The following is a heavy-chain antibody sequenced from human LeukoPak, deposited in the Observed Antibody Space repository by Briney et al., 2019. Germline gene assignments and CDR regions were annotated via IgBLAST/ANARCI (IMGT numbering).Heavy chain of an antibody. Sequence: ASVKVSCKASGGSFSSYAISWVRQAPGQGLEWMGGIIPIFGTANYAQKFQGRVTITADESTSTAYMELSSLRSEDTAVYYCARSLRITGTPFDYWGQGTLVTVSS. CDR1: GGSFSSYA. V-gene: IGHV1-69*13. CDR3: ARSLRITGTPFDY. D-gene: IGHD1-20*01. J-gene: IGHJ4*02. CDR2: IIPIFGTA.